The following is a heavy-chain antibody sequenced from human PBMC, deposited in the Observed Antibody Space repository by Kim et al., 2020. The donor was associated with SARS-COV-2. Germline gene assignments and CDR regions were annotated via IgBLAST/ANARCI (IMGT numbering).Heavy chain of an antibody. V-gene: IGHV4-34*01. D-gene: IGHD3-16*01. CDR3: ARGSWGVTPFFDY. J-gene: IGHJ4*02. Sequence: YHPSLKSRVTISVDTSKNQFSLKLSSVTAADTAVYYCARGSWGVTPFFDYWGQGTLVTVSS.